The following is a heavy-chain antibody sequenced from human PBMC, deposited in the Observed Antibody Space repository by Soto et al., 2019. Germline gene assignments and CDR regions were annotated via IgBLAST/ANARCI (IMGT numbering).Heavy chain of an antibody. CDR1: GGYFNNRQTLNSYP. V-gene: IGHV1-69*06. J-gene: IGHJ6*02. D-gene: IGHD3-16*01. Sequence: QVQVVQSGAEVKRPGSSVNVSCKASGGYFNNRQTLNSYPISWVRQAPGQGLEWMGGIIPLFGTTNYAQRFQGRVTITADKSTSTTYRELNNVTSDDTAVYSCEKSWGGEIYYYSSAMDVWGQGTTVTVSS. CDR3: EKSWGGEIYYYSSAMDV. CDR2: IIPLFGTT.